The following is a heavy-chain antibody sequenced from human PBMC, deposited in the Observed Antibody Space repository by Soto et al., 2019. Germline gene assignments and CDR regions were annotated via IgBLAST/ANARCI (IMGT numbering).Heavy chain of an antibody. CDR2: IYYSGST. V-gene: IGHV4-31*03. D-gene: IGHD3-22*01. CDR3: ARAGHYYDKSGYCEAFDI. CDR1: GGSISTGGYYY. J-gene: IGHJ3*02. Sequence: QVQLQESGPGLVKPSQTLSLSCTVSGGSISTGGYYYWSWIRQHPGKGLEWMGYIYYSGSTYYNPSLQRRITISVDTYKIRFSLKLSSVTAAATAVYYCARAGHYYDKSGYCEAFDIWGHGTKVTVSS.